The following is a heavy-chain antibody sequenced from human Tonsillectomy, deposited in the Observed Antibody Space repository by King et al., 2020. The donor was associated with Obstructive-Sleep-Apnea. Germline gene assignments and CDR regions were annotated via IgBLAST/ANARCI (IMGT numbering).Heavy chain of an antibody. V-gene: IGHV3-9*01. D-gene: IGHD6-19*01. CDR1: GFTFDDYA. CDR2: ISWNSGSI. CDR3: AKVLEYSSGWYAA. J-gene: IGHJ5*02. Sequence: VQLVESGGGLVQPGRSLRLSCAASGFTFDDYAMHWVRQAPGKGLEWVSGISWNSGSIGYADSVKGRFTISRDNAKNSLYLQMNSLRAEDTALYYCAKVLEYSSGWYAAWGQGTLVTVSS.